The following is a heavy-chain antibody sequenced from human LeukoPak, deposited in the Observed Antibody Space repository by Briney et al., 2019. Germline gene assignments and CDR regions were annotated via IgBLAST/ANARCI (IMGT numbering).Heavy chain of an antibody. CDR3: AKGIGGTLFDS. Sequence: TGGSPRLSCVASGFTFGSYAMSWVRQAPGKGLEWVSLISGSADGTHYRDSVKGRFTISRDNSKNTLYLQINSLRAEDTAVYYCAKGIGGTLFDSWGQGTLVTVYS. D-gene: IGHD4-23*01. CDR2: ISGSADGT. V-gene: IGHV3-23*01. J-gene: IGHJ5*01. CDR1: GFTFGSYA.